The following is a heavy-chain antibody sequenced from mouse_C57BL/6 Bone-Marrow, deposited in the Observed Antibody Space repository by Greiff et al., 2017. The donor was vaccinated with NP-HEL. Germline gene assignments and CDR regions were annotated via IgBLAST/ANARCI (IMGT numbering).Heavy chain of an antibody. CDR3: ARAHDGYYAWFAY. CDR1: GFTFSSYA. J-gene: IGHJ3*01. V-gene: IGHV5-4*01. D-gene: IGHD2-3*01. Sequence: EVQGVESGGGLVKPGGSLKLSCAASGFTFSSYAMSWVRQTPEKRLEWVATISDGGSYTYYPDNVKGRFTISRDNAKNNLYLQMSHLKSEDTAMYYCARAHDGYYAWFAYWGQGTLVTVSA. CDR2: ISDGGSYT.